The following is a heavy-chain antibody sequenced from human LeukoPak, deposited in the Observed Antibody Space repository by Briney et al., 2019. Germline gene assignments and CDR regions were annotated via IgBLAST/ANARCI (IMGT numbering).Heavy chain of an antibody. Sequence: GGSLRLSCAASGFTFSTYGMHWVRQATGKGLEWVAFIRYDGSNKYYADSVKGRFTISRDNSKNTLYLQLNSLRAEDTAVSYCAKTMVTANPDYYYYCMDVWGKGTTVTVSS. V-gene: IGHV3-30*02. J-gene: IGHJ6*03. D-gene: IGHD2-21*02. CDR1: GFTFSTYG. CDR3: AKTMVTANPDYYYYCMDV. CDR2: IRYDGSNK.